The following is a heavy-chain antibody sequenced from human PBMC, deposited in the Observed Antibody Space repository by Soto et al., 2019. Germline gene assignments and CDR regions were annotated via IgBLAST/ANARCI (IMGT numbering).Heavy chain of an antibody. D-gene: IGHD4-17*01. V-gene: IGHV3-73*01. CDR1: GFTFSGSA. CDR3: TGGYGDYVLEY. CDR2: IRSKSNSYAT. J-gene: IGHJ1*01. Sequence: EVQLVESGGGLVQPGGSLKLSCAVSGFTFSGSAMHWVRQASGKGLEWVGRIRSKSNSYATAYAASVKERFTISRDDSKNMVYMQMISLKAVHASVYYCTGGYGDYVLEYWRQGTLVIVFS.